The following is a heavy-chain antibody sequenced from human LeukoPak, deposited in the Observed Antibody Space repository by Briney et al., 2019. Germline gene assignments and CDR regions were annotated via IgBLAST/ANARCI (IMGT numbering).Heavy chain of an antibody. J-gene: IGHJ5*01. CDR2: ITNLAGTI. CDR1: GFTFSTFA. V-gene: IGHV3-23*01. D-gene: IGHD5-12*01. Sequence: PGGSLRLSCATSGFTFSTFAMSWVHQAPGKGLEWVASITNLAGTINYADSVRGRFTISRDNSKNTLFLQMRSLRVEDTAEYYCAKDGLRGYDFDSWGQGTRVIVSS. CDR3: AKDGLRGYDFDS.